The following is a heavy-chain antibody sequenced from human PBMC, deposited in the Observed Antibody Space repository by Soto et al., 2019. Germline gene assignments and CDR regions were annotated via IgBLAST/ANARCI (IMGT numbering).Heavy chain of an antibody. CDR3: ARHLTYCSAGSCYSDFPYYGMDV. V-gene: IGHV4-39*01. J-gene: IGHJ6*02. D-gene: IGHD2-15*01. Sequence: QLQLQESGPGLVKPSETLSLTCTVSVGSISSSSYYWGWIRQPPGKGLEWIGSIFYSGSTYYNPSLKSRVTISVDTSKNQFSLKLSSVTAADTAVYYCARHLTYCSAGSCYSDFPYYGMDVWGQGTTVTVSS. CDR2: IFYSGST. CDR1: VGSISSSSYY.